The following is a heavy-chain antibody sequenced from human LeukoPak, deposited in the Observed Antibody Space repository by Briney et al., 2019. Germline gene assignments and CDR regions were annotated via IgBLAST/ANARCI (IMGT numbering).Heavy chain of an antibody. CDR1: GCTFINYA. D-gene: IGHD1-26*01. CDR2: IIPIFGTA. Sequence: ASVKVSCKASGCTFINYAISWVRQAPGQGLEWMGGIIPIFGTANYAQKFQGRVTITTDESTSTAYMELSSLRSEDTAVYYCARDRADRRIVGAASLDYWGQGTLVTVSS. J-gene: IGHJ4*02. CDR3: ARDRADRRIVGAASLDY. V-gene: IGHV1-69*05.